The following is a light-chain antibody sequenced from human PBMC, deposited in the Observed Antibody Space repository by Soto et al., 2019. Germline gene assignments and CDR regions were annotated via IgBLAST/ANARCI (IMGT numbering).Light chain of an antibody. CDR3: QQRSNWPWT. CDR1: QSVTSNY. Sequence: IVLTQSPGTLSLSPGERATLSCGASQSVTSNYLAWYQQKPGQAPRLLIYDASNRATGIPARFSGSGSGTDFTLTISSLEPEDFAVYYCQQRSNWPWTFGQGTKVDIK. V-gene: IGKV3D-20*02. CDR2: DAS. J-gene: IGKJ1*01.